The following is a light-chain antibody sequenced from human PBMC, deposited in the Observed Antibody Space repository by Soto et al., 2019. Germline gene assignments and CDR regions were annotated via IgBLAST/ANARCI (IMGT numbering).Light chain of an antibody. V-gene: IGKV3D-15*01. Sequence: IGMTQSPATLSVSPGERATLSCRAMQSVSSNLACYQQQPCQAHRLLIYGASTMATGIPARFSGSGSGTEFTLTISSLQSEDFAVYYCQQYNNWPLTFGGGTQVEIK. CDR3: QQYNNWPLT. CDR2: GAS. CDR1: QSVSSN. J-gene: IGKJ4*01.